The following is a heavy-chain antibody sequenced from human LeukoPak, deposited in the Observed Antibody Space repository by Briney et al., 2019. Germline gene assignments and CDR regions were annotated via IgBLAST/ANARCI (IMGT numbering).Heavy chain of an antibody. CDR2: ISGYNGNT. CDR3: ARDPRAHDY. D-gene: IGHD3-10*01. CDR1: GFTFTSYG. V-gene: IGHV1-18*01. J-gene: IGHJ4*02. Sequence: GASVKVSCKASGFTFTSYGINWVRQAPGQGLEWMGWISGYNGNTFYAQNLQGRVTMTTDTSTSTAYMELRSLRSDDPAVYYCARDPRAHDYWGQGTLVTVSS.